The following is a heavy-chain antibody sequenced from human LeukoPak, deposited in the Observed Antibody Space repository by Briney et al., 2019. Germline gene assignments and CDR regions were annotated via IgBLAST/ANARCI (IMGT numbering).Heavy chain of an antibody. CDR2: IYHSGST. CDR1: GYSISSGYY. V-gene: IGHV4-38-2*01. D-gene: IGHD6-19*01. CDR3: ARVGIAVAGNGFDY. Sequence: SETLSLTCAVSGYSISSGYYWGWIRQPPGKGLEWIGSIYHSGSTYYNPSLKSRVTISVDTSKNQFSLKLSSVTAADTAVYYCARVGIAVAGNGFDYWGQGTLVTVSS. J-gene: IGHJ4*02.